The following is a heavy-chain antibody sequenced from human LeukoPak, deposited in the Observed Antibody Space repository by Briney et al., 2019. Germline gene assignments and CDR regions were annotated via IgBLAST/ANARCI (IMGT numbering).Heavy chain of an antibody. Sequence: SETLSLTCTVSGGSISSSSYYWGWIRQPPGKGLEWIGGIYYSGSTYYNPSLKSRVTISVDTSKNQFSLKLSSVTAADTAVYYCARLGSDYIIAVAGKLDYWGQGTLVTVSS. CDR3: ARLGSDYIIAVAGKLDY. CDR1: GGSISSSSYY. V-gene: IGHV4-39*01. D-gene: IGHD6-19*01. CDR2: IYYSGST. J-gene: IGHJ4*02.